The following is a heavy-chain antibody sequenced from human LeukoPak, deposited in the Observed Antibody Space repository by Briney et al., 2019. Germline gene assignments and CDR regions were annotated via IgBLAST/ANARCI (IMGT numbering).Heavy chain of an antibody. CDR2: LGISGDYA. D-gene: IGHD3-9*01. CDR1: GFTLSSYA. J-gene: IGHJ4*02. CDR3: ARNKRDVRYYDILTDYPKYFFDH. Sequence: GGSLRLSCVASGFTLSSYAVSWVRQAPGKGLQWVSSLGISGDYAWYAGSVKGRFTISRDNAKNSLYLQMNNLRAEDTAVYYCARNKRDVRYYDILTDYPKYFFDHWGQGTLVTVSS. V-gene: IGHV3-23*01.